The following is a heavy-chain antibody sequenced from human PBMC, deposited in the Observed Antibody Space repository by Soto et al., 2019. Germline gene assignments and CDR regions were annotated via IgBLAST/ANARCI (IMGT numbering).Heavy chain of an antibody. CDR2: IYSGGRT. D-gene: IGHD1-26*01. Sequence: EVQLVETGGGLIQPGGSLRLSCAASGFTVSSNYINWVRQAPGKGLEWVSGIYSGGRTNYADSVKGRFTISRDNSKNTVFLQMNSLRAEDTALYYCARGGDGSSFDYWGQGTLVTVSS. CDR1: GFTVSSNY. J-gene: IGHJ4*02. V-gene: IGHV3-53*02. CDR3: ARGGDGSSFDY.